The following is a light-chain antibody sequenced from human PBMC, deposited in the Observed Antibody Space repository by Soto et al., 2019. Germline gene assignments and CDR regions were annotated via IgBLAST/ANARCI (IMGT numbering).Light chain of an antibody. Sequence: QSALTQPPSASGSPGQSVTISCTGTSSDVGGYNYVSWYQQHPGKAPKLMISEVSKRPSGVPDRFSGSKSSNTASLTVSGLQAEDEADYYCSSCAGNNNLVFGGGTKLTVL. CDR3: SSCAGNNNLV. V-gene: IGLV2-8*01. J-gene: IGLJ2*01. CDR1: SSDVGGYNY. CDR2: EVS.